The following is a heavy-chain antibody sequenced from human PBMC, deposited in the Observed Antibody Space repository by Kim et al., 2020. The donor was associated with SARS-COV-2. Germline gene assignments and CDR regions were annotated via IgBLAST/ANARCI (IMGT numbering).Heavy chain of an antibody. CDR2: INPNSGDT. Sequence: ASVKVSCKASGYTFTGDYMHWVRQAPGQGLEWMGWINPNSGDTNYAQEFQGRVTMTRDTSISTAYMEMSSLRSDDTAVYYCASVKLCEGGRDAVDMWGQ. CDR3: ASVKLCEGGRDAVDM. J-gene: IGHJ3*02. CDR1: GYTFTGDY. V-gene: IGHV1-2*02. D-gene: IGHD3-16*01.